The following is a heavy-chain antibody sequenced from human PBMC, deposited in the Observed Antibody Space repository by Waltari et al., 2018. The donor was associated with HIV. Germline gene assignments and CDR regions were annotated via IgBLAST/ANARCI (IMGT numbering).Heavy chain of an antibody. D-gene: IGHD3-10*01. CDR3: ARSGMFRGVMDYYGMDV. CDR1: GYSISSGYY. V-gene: IGHV4-38-2*01. Sequence: QVQLQESGPGLVKPSETLSLTCAVSGYSISSGYYWGWIRQPPGKGLEWIGSIYPSGSTYYNPSRKSRVTISVDTSKNQFSLKLSSVTAADTAVYYCARSGMFRGVMDYYGMDVWGQGTTVTVSS. J-gene: IGHJ6*02. CDR2: IYPSGST.